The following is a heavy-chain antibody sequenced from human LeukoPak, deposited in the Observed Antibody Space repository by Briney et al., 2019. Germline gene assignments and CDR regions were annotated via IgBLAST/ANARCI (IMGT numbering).Heavy chain of an antibody. J-gene: IGHJ4*02. CDR1: GYTFTSYD. Sequence: GASVKVSCKASGYTFTSYDIHWVRQATGQGLEWMGWINPNSDNTDYAQKFQGRGTITRNTSISTAYMELSSLRSEDTAVYYCAIGAVGFDYWGQGTLVTVSS. V-gene: IGHV1-8*03. CDR2: INPNSDNT. CDR3: AIGAVGFDY. D-gene: IGHD6-19*01.